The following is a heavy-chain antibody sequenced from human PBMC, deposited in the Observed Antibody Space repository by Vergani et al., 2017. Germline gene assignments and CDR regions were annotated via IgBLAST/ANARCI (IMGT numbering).Heavy chain of an antibody. V-gene: IGHV1-3*04. CDR3: ARYCSSTSCYDAFDI. J-gene: IGHJ3*02. Sequence: QVQLVQSGAEVKKPGSSVKVSCKASGYTFTSYAMHWVRQAPGQRLEWMGWINTGNGNTKYSQKFQGIVTITRDTAASTAYMELSSLRSEDTAVYYCARYCSSTSCYDAFDIWGQGTMVTVSS. CDR2: INTGNGNT. D-gene: IGHD2-2*01. CDR1: GYTFTSYA.